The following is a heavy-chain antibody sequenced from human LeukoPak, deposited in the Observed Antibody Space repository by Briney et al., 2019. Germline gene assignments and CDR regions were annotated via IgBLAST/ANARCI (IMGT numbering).Heavy chain of an antibody. CDR3: ARDSDHLAFDL. CDR1: GFTFSSYG. Sequence: GGSLRLSCAASGFTFSSYGMHWVRQAPGKGLEWVAVMWYDGSNKYYADSVKGRFTISRDNSKNTLYLQMNSLRAEDTAVYYCARDSDHLAFDLWGRGTLVTVSS. J-gene: IGHJ2*01. D-gene: IGHD1-14*01. CDR2: MWYDGSNK. V-gene: IGHV3-33*01.